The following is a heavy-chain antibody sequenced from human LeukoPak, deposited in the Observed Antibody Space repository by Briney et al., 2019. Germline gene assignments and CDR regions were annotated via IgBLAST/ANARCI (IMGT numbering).Heavy chain of an antibody. V-gene: IGHV3-72*01. J-gene: IGHJ4*02. D-gene: IGHD1-26*01. CDR2: ITNKDTKYTT. CDR3: SRGLGSLGVSD. Sequence: GGSLRLSCVASGFIFSDHYMDWVRQAPGKGLEWVGRITNKDTKYTTEYAASVKGRFTISRDDSNKSLYLQMNSLKMDDAAVYYCSRGLGSLGVSDWGQGTLVTVSS. CDR1: GFIFSDHY.